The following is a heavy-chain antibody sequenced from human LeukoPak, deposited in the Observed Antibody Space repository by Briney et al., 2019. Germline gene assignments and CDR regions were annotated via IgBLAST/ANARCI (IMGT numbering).Heavy chain of an antibody. D-gene: IGHD6-13*01. Sequence: SETLSLTCAVYGGSFSGYYWSWIRQSPGKGLEWIGEIDHRGRTNSNASLKSRVTVSVDTSKNQFSLRLGSVTAADTAVYYCARKSIVDAGRKPYDYWDQGTLVTVSS. CDR3: ARKSIVDAGRKPYDY. CDR2: IDHRGRT. V-gene: IGHV4-34*01. J-gene: IGHJ4*02. CDR1: GGSFSGYY.